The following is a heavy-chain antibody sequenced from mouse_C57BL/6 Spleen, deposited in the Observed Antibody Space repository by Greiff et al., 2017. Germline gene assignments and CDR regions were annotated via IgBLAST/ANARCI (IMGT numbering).Heavy chain of an antibody. D-gene: IGHD1-1*01. V-gene: IGHV1-42*01. CDR3: ARGGSSYGYFDY. Sequence: EVKLMESGPELVQPGASVKISCKASGYSFTGYYMNWVKQSPEKSLEWIGEINPSTGGTTYNQKFKAKATLTVDKSSSTAYMQLKSLTSEDSAVYCCARGGSSYGYFDYWGQGTTLTVSS. CDR2: INPSTGGT. J-gene: IGHJ2*01. CDR1: GYSFTGYY.